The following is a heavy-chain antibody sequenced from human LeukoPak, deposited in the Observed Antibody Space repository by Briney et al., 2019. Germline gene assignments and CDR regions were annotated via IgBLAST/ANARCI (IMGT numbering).Heavy chain of an antibody. V-gene: IGHV3-11*01. CDR1: GFTLSDYY. D-gene: IGHD3-22*01. CDR2: ISSSGSTI. J-gene: IGHJ6*02. CDR3: ARSVKAYYYDSSGYYERALYGMDV. Sequence: GGSLRLSCAASGFTLSDYYMSWIRQAPGKGLEWVSYISSSGSTIYYADSVKGRFTISRDNAKNSLYLQMNSLRAEDTAVYYCARSVKAYYYDSSGYYERALYGMDVWGQGTTVTVSS.